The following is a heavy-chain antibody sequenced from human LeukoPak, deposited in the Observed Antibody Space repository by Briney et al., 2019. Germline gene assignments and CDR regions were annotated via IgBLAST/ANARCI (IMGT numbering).Heavy chain of an antibody. V-gene: IGHV3-30*02. CDR3: ARGSRAIVATKFARGRYMDV. J-gene: IGHJ6*03. Sequence: GGSLRLSCAASGFTFSSYGMHWVRQAPGKGLEWVAFIRYDGSNKYYADSVKGRFTISRDNSKNTLYLQMNSLRTEDTAVYYCARGSRAIVATKFARGRYMDVWGKGTTVTVSS. D-gene: IGHD5-12*01. CDR1: GFTFSSYG. CDR2: IRYDGSNK.